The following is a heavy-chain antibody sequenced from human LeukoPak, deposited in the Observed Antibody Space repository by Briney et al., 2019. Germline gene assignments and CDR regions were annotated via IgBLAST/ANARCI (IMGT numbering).Heavy chain of an antibody. Sequence: GGALRLSCAVSGFTFSTYGMNWVRQAPGKGLEWVAFIRYDESEEYYADSVKGRFTISRDNSKNTLYLQMNSLRLEDTAVYYCAKSLGIATVILEGYFQHWGRGTLVSVSS. D-gene: IGHD6-13*01. J-gene: IGHJ1*01. CDR2: IRYDESEE. CDR1: GFTFSTYG. V-gene: IGHV3-30*02. CDR3: AKSLGIATVILEGYFQH.